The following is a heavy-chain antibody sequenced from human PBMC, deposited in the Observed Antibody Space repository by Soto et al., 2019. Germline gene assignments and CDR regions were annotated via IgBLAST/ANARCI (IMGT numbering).Heavy chain of an antibody. CDR1: GFTFSNAW. Sequence: GGSLRLSCAASGFTFSNAWMNWVRQAPGKGLEWVGRIQSKAGGGATGFAAPVKGRFAISRDDSKNTLYLQMNSLKTEDTAVYYCTTVSSGKFDYWGQGTLVTVSS. V-gene: IGHV3-15*07. J-gene: IGHJ4*02. CDR2: IQSKAGGGAT. CDR3: TTVSSGKFDY. D-gene: IGHD3-22*01.